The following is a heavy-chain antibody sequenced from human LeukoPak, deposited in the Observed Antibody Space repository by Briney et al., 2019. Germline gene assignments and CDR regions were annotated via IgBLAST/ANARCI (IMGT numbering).Heavy chain of an antibody. CDR2: ISGSGGTT. Sequence: GGSLRLSCAASGFTISSYAMSWVRQAPGKGLEWASAISGSGGTTYYADSVKGRFTISRDNSKNTLYLQMNSLRAEDTAVYYCAKIGYGSGSSKRYYFDYWGQVTLVTVSS. J-gene: IGHJ4*02. D-gene: IGHD3-10*01. V-gene: IGHV3-23*01. CDR1: GFTISSYA. CDR3: AKIGYGSGSSKRYYFDY.